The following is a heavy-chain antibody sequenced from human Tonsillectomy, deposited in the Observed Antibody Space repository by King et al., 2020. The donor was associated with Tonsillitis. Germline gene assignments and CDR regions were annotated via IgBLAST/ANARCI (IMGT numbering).Heavy chain of an antibody. CDR1: GFTFSSYG. J-gene: IGHJ4*02. CDR2: ISYDGSNK. CDR3: AKESXDY. Sequence: VQLVESGGGVVQPGRSLRLSCAASGFTFSSYGMHWVRQAPGKGLEWVAVISYDGSNKYYADSVKGRFTISRDNSKNTLYLQMNSLRAEDTAVYYCAKESXDYWXQGTLVTVXS. V-gene: IGHV3-30*18.